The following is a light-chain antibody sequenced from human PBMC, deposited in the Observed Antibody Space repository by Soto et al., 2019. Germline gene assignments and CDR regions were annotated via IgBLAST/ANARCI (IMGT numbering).Light chain of an antibody. V-gene: IGKV1-5*03. Sequence: DIQITQSPSTRSASVGDRVTITCRASEFISKWLAWYQQKPGTAPKLLIYQASSLESGVPSRFSGSGSGTEFTLTITSLQPDHFATYYCQHYNSYLETFGQGTKVEIK. CDR2: QAS. J-gene: IGKJ1*01. CDR3: QHYNSYLET. CDR1: EFISKW.